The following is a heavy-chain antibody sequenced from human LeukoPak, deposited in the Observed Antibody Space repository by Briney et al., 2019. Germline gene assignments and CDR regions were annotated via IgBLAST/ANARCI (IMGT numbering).Heavy chain of an antibody. CDR1: GGTFSRYA. J-gene: IGHJ5*02. Sequence: ASVKVSCKASGGTFSRYAISWVRQAPGQGLEWMGGIIPIFGTANYAQKFQGRVTITTDESTSTAYMELSSLRSEDTAVYYCARERGHSYGRGSWFDPWGQGTLVTVSS. CDR3: ARERGHSYGRGSWFDP. D-gene: IGHD5-18*01. V-gene: IGHV1-69*05. CDR2: IIPIFGTA.